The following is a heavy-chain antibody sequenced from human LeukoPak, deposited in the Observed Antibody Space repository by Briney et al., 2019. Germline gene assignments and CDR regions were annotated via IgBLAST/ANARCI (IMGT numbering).Heavy chain of an antibody. J-gene: IGHJ4*02. Sequence: ASVKVSCKASGYTLTSYGISWVRQAPGQGLEWMGWISGYNDNTNYAQKLQGRVTMTTDTSTSTAYMELRSLRSDDTAVYYCATSGYDILTGYYPAFDYWGQGTLVTVSS. D-gene: IGHD3-9*01. V-gene: IGHV1-18*01. CDR3: ATSGYDILTGYYPAFDY. CDR1: GYTLTSYG. CDR2: ISGYNDNT.